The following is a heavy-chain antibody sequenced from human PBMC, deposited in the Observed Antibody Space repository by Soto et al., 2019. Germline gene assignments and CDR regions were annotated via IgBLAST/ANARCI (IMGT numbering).Heavy chain of an antibody. V-gene: IGHV3-21*01. CDR3: ARDITIRGGLLGYYYGMDV. Sequence: GGSLRLSCAASGFTFSSYSMNWVRQAPGKGLEWVSSISSSSSYIYYADSVKGRFTISRDNAKNSLYLQMNSLRAEDTAVYFCARDITIRGGLLGYYYGMDVWGQGTTVTVSS. J-gene: IGHJ6*02. D-gene: IGHD3-10*01. CDR2: ISSSSSYI. CDR1: GFTFSSYS.